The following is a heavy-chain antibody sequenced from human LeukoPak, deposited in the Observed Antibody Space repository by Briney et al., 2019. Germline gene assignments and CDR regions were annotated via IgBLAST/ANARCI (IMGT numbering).Heavy chain of an antibody. Sequence: GGSLRLSCAASGFTFSSYSMNWVRQAPGKGLEGVSSITSSSSYIYYADSVKGRFTISRDNSKNTLYLQMNSLRAEDTAVYYCARAGYSYGLNYMDVWGKGTTVTVSS. CDR2: ITSSSSYI. V-gene: IGHV3-21*01. J-gene: IGHJ6*03. D-gene: IGHD5-18*01. CDR1: GFTFSSYS. CDR3: ARAGYSYGLNYMDV.